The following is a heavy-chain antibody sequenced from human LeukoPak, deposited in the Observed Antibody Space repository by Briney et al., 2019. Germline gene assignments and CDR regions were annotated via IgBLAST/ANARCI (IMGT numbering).Heavy chain of an antibody. CDR3: ARGGVRDCSSTSCDHD. CDR1: EFTVSSHY. CDR2: IYKDGST. J-gene: IGHJ4*02. D-gene: IGHD2-2*01. Sequence: GGSLRLSCAASEFTVSSHYMSWVRQAPGKGLEWVSVIYKDGSTYYAEFVKGRFTISRDSSKNTLFLQMISLRAEDTAVYYCARGGVRDCSSTSCDHDWGQGTLVTVSS. V-gene: IGHV3-66*01.